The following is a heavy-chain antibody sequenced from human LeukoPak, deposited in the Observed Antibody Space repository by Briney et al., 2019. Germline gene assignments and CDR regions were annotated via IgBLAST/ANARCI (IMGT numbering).Heavy chain of an antibody. CDR1: GFTFGDYA. CDR3: ARDQGYDGRGNYYPYHFDC. D-gene: IGHD3-22*01. J-gene: IGHJ4*02. V-gene: IGHV3-49*04. CDR2: IRSKAYGGTT. Sequence: GGSLRLSCTASGFTFGDYAMSWVRQAPGKGLEWVGFIRSKAYGGTTEYAASVKGRFTISRDDSKSIAYLQMSSLTAEDTALYYCARDQGYDGRGNYYPYHFDCWGQGTLVTVSS.